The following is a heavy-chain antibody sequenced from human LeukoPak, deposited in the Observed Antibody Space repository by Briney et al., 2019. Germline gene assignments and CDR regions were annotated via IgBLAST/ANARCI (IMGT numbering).Heavy chain of an antibody. J-gene: IGHJ4*02. CDR2: ISAYNGNT. Sequence: ASVKVSCKASGYTFTSYGISWVRQAPGQGLEWMGWISAYNGNTNYAQKLQGRVTMTTDTSTSTAYVELRSLRSDDTAVYYCARDCSSTSCLDYWGQGTLVTVSS. CDR1: GYTFTSYG. D-gene: IGHD2-2*01. V-gene: IGHV1-18*01. CDR3: ARDCSSTSCLDY.